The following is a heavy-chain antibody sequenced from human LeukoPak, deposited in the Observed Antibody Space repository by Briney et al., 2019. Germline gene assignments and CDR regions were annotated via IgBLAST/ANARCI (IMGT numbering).Heavy chain of an antibody. Sequence: PGGSLRLSCAASGFTFSSYEMNWVRQAPGKGLECVSYISSSGSSIYYADSVKGRLTISRDNAKNSLYLQMNSLRAEDTAVYYCARAGSALPCFDYWGQGTLVTVSS. V-gene: IGHV3-48*03. D-gene: IGHD6-19*01. J-gene: IGHJ4*02. CDR2: ISSSGSSI. CDR3: ARAGSALPCFDY. CDR1: GFTFSSYE.